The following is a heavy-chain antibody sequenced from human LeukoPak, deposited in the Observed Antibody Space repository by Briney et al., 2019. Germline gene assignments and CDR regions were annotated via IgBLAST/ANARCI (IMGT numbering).Heavy chain of an antibody. V-gene: IGHV3-74*01. CDR2: ISSDESIT. Sequence: GGSLRLSCAASGFTFSNYWMHWVRQAPGKGLVWVSRISSDESITSYADSVKGRFTISRDNAKNTLFLQMNGLRAEDTAVYYCAREMVRGVFDYWGQGTLVTVSS. D-gene: IGHD3-10*01. CDR1: GFTFSNYW. CDR3: AREMVRGVFDY. J-gene: IGHJ4*02.